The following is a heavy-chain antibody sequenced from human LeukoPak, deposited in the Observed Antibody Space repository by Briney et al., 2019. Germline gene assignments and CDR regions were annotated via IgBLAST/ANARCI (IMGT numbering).Heavy chain of an antibody. J-gene: IGHJ4*02. D-gene: IGHD3-22*01. CDR1: GYSFSGYY. CDR3: ARDTIRLYYFDSSGYYFHPDY. Sequence: ASVKVSCKASGYSFSGYYIHWVRQAPGQGLEWMGWINPNSGGRNYAQKFQGRVTMTRDTSISTAYMELSRLRSDDTAVYYCARDTIRLYYFDSSGYYFHPDYWGQGTLVTVSS. V-gene: IGHV1-2*02. CDR2: INPNSGGR.